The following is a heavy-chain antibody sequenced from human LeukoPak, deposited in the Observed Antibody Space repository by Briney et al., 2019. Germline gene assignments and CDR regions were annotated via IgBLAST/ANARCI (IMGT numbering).Heavy chain of an antibody. CDR3: ARGLVLLPIDY. D-gene: IGHD1-26*01. CDR1: GFTFSSYE. CDR2: ISSSGNTI. Sequence: PGGPLRLSCAASGFTFSSYEMNWVRQAPGKGLEWVSYISSSGNTIYYADSVKGRLTISRDNAKNSLYLQMNSLRAEDTAVYDCARGLVLLPIDYWGQRTLVTVSS. J-gene: IGHJ4*02. V-gene: IGHV3-48*03.